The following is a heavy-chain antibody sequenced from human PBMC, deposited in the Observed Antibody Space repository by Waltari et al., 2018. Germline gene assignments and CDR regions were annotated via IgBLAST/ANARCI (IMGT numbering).Heavy chain of an antibody. CDR1: GYTFNTYE. Sequence: VQLVQSGAEVMKPGASVKLSCTASGYTFNTYEINWVRQAPGQGLEWMGLRNPKNGATGLAHKVQGSVALTSDTSISTAYMELTSLTSDDSALYFCARGRDVHAYYDVNWFDPWGHGTLVTVSS. J-gene: IGHJ5*02. CDR2: RNPKNGAT. CDR3: ARGRDVHAYYDVNWFDP. D-gene: IGHD3-22*01. V-gene: IGHV1-8*02.